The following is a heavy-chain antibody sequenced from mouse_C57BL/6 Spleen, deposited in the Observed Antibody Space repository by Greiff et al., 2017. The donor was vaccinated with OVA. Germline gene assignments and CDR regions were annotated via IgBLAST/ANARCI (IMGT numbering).Heavy chain of an antibody. D-gene: IGHD3-2*02. J-gene: IGHJ4*01. Sequence: VQLQQPGAELVKPGASVKLSCKASGYTFTSYWMQWVKQRPGQGLEWIGEIDPSDSYTNYNQKFKGKATLTVDTSSSTAYLQLSSLTSDDSAVYYCARYEATYYYAMDYWGQGTSVTVSS. CDR1: GYTFTSYW. V-gene: IGHV1-50*01. CDR2: IDPSDSYT. CDR3: ARYEATYYYAMDY.